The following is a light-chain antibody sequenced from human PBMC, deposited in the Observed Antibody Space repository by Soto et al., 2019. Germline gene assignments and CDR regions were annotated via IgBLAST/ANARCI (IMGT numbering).Light chain of an antibody. J-gene: IGKJ4*01. V-gene: IGKV3-20*01. CDR3: QQYGTSAHT. CDR2: GTT. Sequence: IVLTQSPGTLSLSPGERATLSCRASQSVSSSYLVWYQQRPGQPPRLLIYGTTTRAAGISDWFSGSGSGTDFTLSIYRLEPGDSAVYYCQQYGTSAHTFGGGTKVEIK. CDR1: QSVSSSY.